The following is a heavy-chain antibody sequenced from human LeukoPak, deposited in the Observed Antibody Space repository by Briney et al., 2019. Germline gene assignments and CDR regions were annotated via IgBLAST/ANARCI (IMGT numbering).Heavy chain of an antibody. J-gene: IGHJ6*03. CDR3: ARVYHTGYYYYMDV. D-gene: IGHD1-1*01. CDR2: ISGSGRTI. V-gene: IGHV3-48*03. Sequence: PGGSLRLSCAASVFTFRDYEMNWVRQGPGKGLEWVSYISGSGRTIYYADSVKGRFTISRDSAKNSLYLQMNSLRAEDTAVYYCARVYHTGYYYYMDVWGRGTTVTVSS. CDR1: VFTFRDYE.